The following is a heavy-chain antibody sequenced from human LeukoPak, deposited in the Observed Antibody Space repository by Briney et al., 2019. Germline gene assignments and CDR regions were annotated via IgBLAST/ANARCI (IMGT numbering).Heavy chain of an antibody. J-gene: IGHJ6*02. CDR1: GFTFSSYG. CDR3: ARVLLWFGELFNGMDV. D-gene: IGHD3-10*01. V-gene: IGHV3-30*03. CDR2: ISYDGSNK. Sequence: GGSLRLSCAASGFTFSSYGMHWVRQAPGKGLEWVAVISYDGSNKYYADSVKGRFTISRDNSKNTLYLQMNSLRAEDTAVYYCARVLLWFGELFNGMDVWGQGTTVTVSS.